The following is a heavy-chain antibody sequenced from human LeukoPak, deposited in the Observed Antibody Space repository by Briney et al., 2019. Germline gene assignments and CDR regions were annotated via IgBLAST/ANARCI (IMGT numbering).Heavy chain of an antibody. Sequence: PSETLSLTCTVSGGSISSGGYYWSWIRQPPGKGLEWIGYIYHSGSTYYNPSLKSRVTISVDRSKNQFSLKLSSVTAADTAVYYCARVGDSGSYYGGDYFDYWGQGTLVTVSS. CDR3: ARVGDSGSYYGGDYFDY. CDR1: GGSISSGGYY. CDR2: IYHSGST. V-gene: IGHV4-30-2*01. D-gene: IGHD1-26*01. J-gene: IGHJ4*02.